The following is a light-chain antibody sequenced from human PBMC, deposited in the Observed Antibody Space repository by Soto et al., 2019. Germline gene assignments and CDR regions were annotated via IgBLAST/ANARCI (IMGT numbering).Light chain of an antibody. V-gene: IGLV1-47*01. J-gene: IGLJ2*01. CDR2: RNN. Sequence: QSVLTQPPSASGTPGQRVTISCSGSSSNIGSNYVYWYQQLPGRAPKLLISRNNQRPSGVPDRFSGAKSGTSASLAISGLRSEYEADYYCAAWDDSLSGQVFGGGTKLNVL. CDR3: AAWDDSLSGQV. CDR1: SSNIGSNY.